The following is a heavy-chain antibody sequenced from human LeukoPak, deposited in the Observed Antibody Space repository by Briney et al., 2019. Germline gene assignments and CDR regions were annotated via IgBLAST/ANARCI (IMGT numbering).Heavy chain of an antibody. CDR3: AKDSSSWYSLGFDY. D-gene: IGHD6-13*01. V-gene: IGHV3-9*01. J-gene: IGHJ4*02. CDR2: ISWNSGSI. CDR1: GFTFSNYA. Sequence: GGSLRLSCAASGFTFSNYAMHWVRQAPGKGLEWVSGISWNSGSIGYADSVKGRFTISRDNAKNSLYLQMNSLRAEDTALYYCAKDSSSWYSLGFDYWGQGTLVTVSS.